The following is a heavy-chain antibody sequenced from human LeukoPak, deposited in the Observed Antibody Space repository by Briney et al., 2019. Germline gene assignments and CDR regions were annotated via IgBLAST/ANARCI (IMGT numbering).Heavy chain of an antibody. CDR2: IYYSGST. J-gene: IGHJ4*02. CDR3: ARRPPNSGSSHYFDY. CDR1: GGFISSSSHY. V-gene: IGHV4-39*01. Sequence: SEPLSLTCTVSGGFISSSSHYWGWIRQPPGKGLEWIGRIYYSGSTYYNSSVKSRVTISVDTSKNQFSLKLSSVTAADTAVYYCARRPPNSGSSHYFDYWGQGTLVTVSS. D-gene: IGHD1-26*01.